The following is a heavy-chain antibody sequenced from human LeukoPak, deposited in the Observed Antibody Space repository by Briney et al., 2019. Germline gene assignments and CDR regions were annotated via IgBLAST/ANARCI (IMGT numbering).Heavy chain of an antibody. J-gene: IGHJ1*01. CDR2: IIPIFGTA. CDR1: GGTFSSYA. Sequence: ASVKVSCKASGGTFSSYAISWVRQAPGQGLEWMGGIIPIFGTANYAQKFQGRVTITADESTSTAYMELGSLRSEDTAVYYCAATRAEYFQHWGQGTLVTVSS. CDR3: AATRAEYFQH. V-gene: IGHV1-69*13. D-gene: IGHD2-15*01.